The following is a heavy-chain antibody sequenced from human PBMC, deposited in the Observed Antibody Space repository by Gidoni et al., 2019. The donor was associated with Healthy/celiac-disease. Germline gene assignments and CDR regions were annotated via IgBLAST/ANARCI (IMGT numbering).Heavy chain of an antibody. CDR2: TYYRSKLYN. Sequence: QVQLQQSGPGLVKPSQTLSLTCAISGDSVSSNSAAWNWIRQSPSRDLDWLGRTYYRSKLYNDYAVSVKIRRTINPDTSKNQFSRQLNSVTPEDTAVYYCARRYCSGGSCSYYFDYWGQGTLVTVSS. D-gene: IGHD2-15*01. J-gene: IGHJ4*02. V-gene: IGHV6-1*01. CDR3: ARRYCSGGSCSYYFDY. CDR1: GDSVSSNSAA.